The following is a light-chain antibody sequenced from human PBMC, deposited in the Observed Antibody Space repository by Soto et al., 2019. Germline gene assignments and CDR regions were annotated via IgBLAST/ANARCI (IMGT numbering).Light chain of an antibody. Sequence: EIVLTQSPATLSLSPGERATLSCRTSQSVSNNYLAWYQQKPGQAPRLLIYGASGRATGIPARFSGSGSGTDFTLTISSLEPEDFAVYYCQQRSTGPPLSFGVGTKVDI. J-gene: IGKJ4*01. CDR2: GAS. V-gene: IGKV3-11*01. CDR3: QQRSTGPPLS. CDR1: QSVSNNY.